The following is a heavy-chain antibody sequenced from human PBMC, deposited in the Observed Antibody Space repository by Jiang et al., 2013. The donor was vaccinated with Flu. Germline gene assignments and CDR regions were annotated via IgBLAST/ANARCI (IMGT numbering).Heavy chain of an antibody. CDR1: GYTFTSYY. CDR2: INPSGGST. D-gene: IGHD6-13*01. J-gene: IGHJ4*02. V-gene: IGHV1-46*01. Sequence: SGAEVKKPGASVKVSCKASGYTFTSYYMHWVRQAPGQGLEWMGIINPSGGSTSYAQKFQGRVTMTRDTSTSTVYMELSSLRSEDTAVYYCARDLGSVAAAAAGYYFDYWGQGTLVTVSS. CDR3: ARDLGSVAAAAAGYYFDY.